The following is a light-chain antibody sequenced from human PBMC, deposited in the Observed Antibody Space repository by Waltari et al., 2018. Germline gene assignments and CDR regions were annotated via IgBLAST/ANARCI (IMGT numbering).Light chain of an antibody. V-gene: IGKV3-20*01. CDR2: GAS. Sequence: RPSQTCSSSYLAWYQQKPGQAPRLLIYGASTRAAGCPVRFSGSGFGTDFTLTISRLEPEDFAVYYCQHYGTSPPLTFGGGTKVEIK. CDR3: QHYGTSPPLT. J-gene: IGKJ4*01. CDR1: QTCSSSY.